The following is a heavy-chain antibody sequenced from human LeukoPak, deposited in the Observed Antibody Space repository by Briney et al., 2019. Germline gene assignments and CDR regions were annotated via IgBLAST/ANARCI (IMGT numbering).Heavy chain of an antibody. V-gene: IGHV2-70*11. CDR2: IDWDDDK. J-gene: IGHJ6*03. D-gene: IGHD6-13*01. CDR3: ARFKAAANYMDV. CDR1: GFSLSTSGMC. Sequence: SGPALVKPTQTLTLTCTFSGFSLSTSGMCVSWIRQPPGKALEWLARIDWDDDKYYSTSLKTRLTISKDTSKNQVVLTMTNMDPVDTATYYCARFKAAANYMDVWGKGTTVTVSS.